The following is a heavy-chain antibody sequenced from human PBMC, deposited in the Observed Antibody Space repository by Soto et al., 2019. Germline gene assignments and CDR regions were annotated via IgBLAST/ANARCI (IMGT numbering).Heavy chain of an antibody. Sequence: QVQLVQSGAEVKKPGSWGKVSCKASGGTFSSYFINWVRQAPGQGLEWMGEIIPIFGTANYAQKFQGRVTITADESTSTAYMELSSLRSEDTAVYYCARDGGRHSGGIDYWGQGTLVTVSS. D-gene: IGHD1-26*01. CDR1: GGTFSSYF. CDR3: ARDGGRHSGGIDY. J-gene: IGHJ4*02. V-gene: IGHV1-69*01. CDR2: IIPIFGTA.